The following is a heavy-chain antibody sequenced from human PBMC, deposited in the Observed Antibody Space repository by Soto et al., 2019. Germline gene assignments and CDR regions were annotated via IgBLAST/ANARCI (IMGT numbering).Heavy chain of an antibody. V-gene: IGHV3-33*01. CDR2: IWYDGSNK. J-gene: IGHJ4*02. Sequence: QVQLVESGGGVVQPERSLRLSCAASGFTFSSYGMHWVRQAPGKGLEWVAVIWYDGSNKYYADSVKGRFTISRDNSQSTVYLQMNSLRVEDRAVYYCARGVSGSYDYWGQGTLVTVSS. D-gene: IGHD1-26*01. CDR3: ARGVSGSYDY. CDR1: GFTFSSYG.